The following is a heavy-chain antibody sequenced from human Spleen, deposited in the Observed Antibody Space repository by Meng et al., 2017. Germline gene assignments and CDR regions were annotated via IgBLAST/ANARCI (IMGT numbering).Heavy chain of an antibody. D-gene: IGHD5-12*01. Sequence: ASVKVSCKASGYTFNSYDINWVRQATGQGLEWMGWMNPNSGNTGYAQKFQGRVTMTRNTSISTAYMELSSLKSEDTAVYYCVRFDSGYDLDAFDFWGQGTMVTVSS. J-gene: IGHJ3*01. CDR3: VRFDSGYDLDAFDF. CDR2: MNPNSGNT. CDR1: GYTFNSYD. V-gene: IGHV1-8*01.